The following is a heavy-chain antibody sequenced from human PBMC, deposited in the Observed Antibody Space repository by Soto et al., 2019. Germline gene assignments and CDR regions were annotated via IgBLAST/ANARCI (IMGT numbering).Heavy chain of an antibody. D-gene: IGHD3-16*01. CDR2: IYYSGST. CDR3: ARDYGGVSSTQAYYYGMDV. Sequence: SETLSLTCTVSGGSISSYYWSWIRQPPGKGLEWIGYIYYSGSTNYSPSLKSRVTISVDTSKNQFSLKLSSVTAADTAVYYCARDYGGVSSTQAYYYGMDVWGQGTTVTVSS. V-gene: IGHV4-59*01. J-gene: IGHJ6*02. CDR1: GGSISSYY.